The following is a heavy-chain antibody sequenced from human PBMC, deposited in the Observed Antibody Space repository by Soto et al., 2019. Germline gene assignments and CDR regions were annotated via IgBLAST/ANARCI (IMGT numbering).Heavy chain of an antibody. CDR1: GGTFSSYT. V-gene: IGHV1-69*02. CDR3: ARSPGYSSGGNWFDP. J-gene: IGHJ5*02. CDR2: IIPILGIA. D-gene: IGHD6-19*01. Sequence: QVQLVQSGAEVKKPGSSVKVSCKASGGTFSSYTISWVRQAPGQGLEWMGRIIPILGIANYAQKFQGRVTITAYKSTSTAYMELSSLRSEDTAVYYCARSPGYSSGGNWFDPWGQGTLVTVSS.